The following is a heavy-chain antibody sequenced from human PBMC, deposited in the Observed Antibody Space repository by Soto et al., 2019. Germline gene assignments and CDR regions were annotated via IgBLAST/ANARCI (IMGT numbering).Heavy chain of an antibody. CDR1: GGTFSSYT. V-gene: IGHV1-69*04. Sequence: SVKVSCKASGGTFSSYTISWVRQAPGQGLEWMGRIIPILGIANYAQKFQGRVTITADKSTSTAYMELSSLRSEDTAVYYCARDLIRGYYYYGMDVWGQGTTVTVSS. CDR2: IIPILGIA. D-gene: IGHD3-10*01. J-gene: IGHJ6*02. CDR3: ARDLIRGYYYYGMDV.